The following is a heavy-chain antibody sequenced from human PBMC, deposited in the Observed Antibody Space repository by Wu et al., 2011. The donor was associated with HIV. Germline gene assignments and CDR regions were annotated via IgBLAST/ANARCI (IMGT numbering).Heavy chain of an antibody. D-gene: IGHD3-22*01. CDR2: IVVGSGNT. CDR1: GFTFNSSA. J-gene: IGHJ6*02. V-gene: IGHV1-58*02. CDR3: ARGRGDGGYYYDRSGYYPNYYYYGMDV. Sequence: QLVQSGPEMKKPGTSVKFSCKASGFTFNSSAIQWVRQARGQRLEWIGWIVVGSGNTNYAQKFQERVTITRDMSTRTAYMELSSLRYEDTAVYYCARGRGDGGYYYDRSGYYPNYYYYGMDVWGQGTTVTVS.